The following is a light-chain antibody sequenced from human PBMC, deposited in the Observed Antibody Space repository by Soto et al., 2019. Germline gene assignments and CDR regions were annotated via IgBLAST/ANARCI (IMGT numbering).Light chain of an antibody. V-gene: IGLV1-40*01. CDR3: QSYDSSLSGWV. J-gene: IGLJ3*02. CDR1: SSNIGAGYD. CDR2: GNN. Sequence: QSVLTQPPSVSGAPGQRVTISCTGSSSNIGAGYDVHWYQQLPGTAPKLLIYGNNNRPSGVPDRFSGSKSGTSASLAITGLQAEDEADYYCQSYDSSLSGWVFGGGTKRTVL.